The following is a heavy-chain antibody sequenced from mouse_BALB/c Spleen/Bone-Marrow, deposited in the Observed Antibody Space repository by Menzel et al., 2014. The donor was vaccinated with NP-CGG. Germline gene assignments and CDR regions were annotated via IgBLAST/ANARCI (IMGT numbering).Heavy chain of an antibody. V-gene: IGHV2-6-7*01. Sequence: QVQLQQSGPGLVSPSQSLAITCTVSGFSLTGYGVKWVRQPPGKGLEWLGEIWGDGSTDYNSALKSRLSISKDNSKSQVFLKMNSLQTDDTARYYCARDYGTGAMDYWGQGTSVTVSS. CDR2: IWGDGST. D-gene: IGHD1-1*01. J-gene: IGHJ4*01. CDR1: GFSLTGYG. CDR3: ARDYGTGAMDY.